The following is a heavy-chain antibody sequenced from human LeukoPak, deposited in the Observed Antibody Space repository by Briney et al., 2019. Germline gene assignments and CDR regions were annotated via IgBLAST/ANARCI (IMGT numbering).Heavy chain of an antibody. CDR2: MSYDGSNK. J-gene: IGHJ4*02. CDR1: GFTFSSYA. V-gene: IGHV3-30*04. D-gene: IGHD5-12*01. Sequence: GGSLRLSCAASGFTFSSYAMHWVRQAPGKGLEWVAVMSYDGSNKYYADSVKGRFTISRDNSKNTLYLQMNSLRAEDTAVYYCARVSIVATIFDYWGQGTLVTVSS. CDR3: ARVSIVATIFDY.